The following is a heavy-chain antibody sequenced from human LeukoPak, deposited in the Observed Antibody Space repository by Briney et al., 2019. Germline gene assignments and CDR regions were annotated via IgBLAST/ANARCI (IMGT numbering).Heavy chain of an antibody. CDR1: GFTFSSYA. CDR3: AKDQPYYDFWSGYDNLVSGYYFDY. CDR2: ISGSGGST. D-gene: IGHD3-3*01. J-gene: IGHJ4*02. V-gene: IGHV3-23*01. Sequence: GSLRPSCAVSGFTFSSYAMSWVRQAPGKGLEWVSAISGSGGSTYYADSVKGRFTISRDNSKNTLYLQMNSLRAEDTAVYYCAKDQPYYDFWSGYDNLVSGYYFDYWGQGTLVTVSS.